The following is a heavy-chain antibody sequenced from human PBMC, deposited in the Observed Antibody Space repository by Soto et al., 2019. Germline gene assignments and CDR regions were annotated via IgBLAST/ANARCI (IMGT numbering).Heavy chain of an antibody. J-gene: IGHJ3*02. CDR3: VAGIRGAGAFDI. Sequence: PGESLKISCKGSGYTFTNYWIGWVRQMPGRGLEWMGIIYPGDSDTRYSPSFQGQVTISADKSINTAYLQWSSLKASDTALYFCVAGIRGAGAFDIWGQGTMVTVS. V-gene: IGHV5-51*01. CDR2: IYPGDSDT. CDR1: GYTFTNYW.